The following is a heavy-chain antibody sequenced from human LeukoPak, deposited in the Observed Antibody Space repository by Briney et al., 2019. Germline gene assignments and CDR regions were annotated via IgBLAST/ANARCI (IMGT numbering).Heavy chain of an antibody. D-gene: IGHD2-15*01. CDR1: GYTFTGYY. CDR2: INPNSGGT. V-gene: IGHV1-2*06. Sequence: ASVTVSCKASGYTFTGYYMHGVRQAPGQGLEGMGRINPNSGGTNYAQKFQGRVTMTRDTSISTAYMELSRLRSDDTAVYYCARDRSDNWFDPWGQGTLVTVSS. CDR3: ARDRSDNWFDP. J-gene: IGHJ5*02.